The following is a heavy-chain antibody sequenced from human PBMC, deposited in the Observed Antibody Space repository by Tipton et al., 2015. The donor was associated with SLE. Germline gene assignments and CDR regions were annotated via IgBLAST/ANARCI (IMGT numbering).Heavy chain of an antibody. CDR3: ATWAVERRRGWFDP. D-gene: IGHD1-1*01. Sequence: LRLSCTVSGGSISSSSYYWSWIRQPPGKGLEWIGEINHSGSTNYNPSLKSRVTISVDTSKNQFSLKLSSVTAADTAVYYCATWAVERRRGWFDPWGQGTLVTVSS. V-gene: IGHV4-39*07. CDR1: GGSISSSSYY. CDR2: INHSGST. J-gene: IGHJ5*02.